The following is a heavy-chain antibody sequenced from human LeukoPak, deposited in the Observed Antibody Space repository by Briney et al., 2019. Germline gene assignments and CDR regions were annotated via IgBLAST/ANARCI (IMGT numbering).Heavy chain of an antibody. CDR3: ARVAGSHELDAFDI. Sequence: GESLKISCKGSGYSFTSYWIAWVRQMPGEGLEWMGIIYPGDSDTRYSPSFQGQVTISVDKSFSTAYLQWSSLKASDTAMYYCARVAGSHELDAFDIWGQGTMVTVSS. V-gene: IGHV5-51*01. CDR2: IYPGDSDT. CDR1: GYSFTSYW. J-gene: IGHJ3*02. D-gene: IGHD1-26*01.